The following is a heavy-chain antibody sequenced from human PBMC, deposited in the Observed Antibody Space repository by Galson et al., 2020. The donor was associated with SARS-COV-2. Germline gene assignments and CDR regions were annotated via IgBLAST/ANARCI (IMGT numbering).Heavy chain of an antibody. D-gene: IGHD6-6*01. CDR1: GGSISSYY. Sequence: ETSETLSLTCTVSGGSISSYYWSWIRQPPGKGLEWIGYIYYSGSTNYNPSLKSRVTISVDTSKNQFSLKLSSVTVADTAVYYCAMSIAAHDAFDIWGQGTMVTVSS. CDR3: AMSIAAHDAFDI. CDR2: IYYSGST. V-gene: IGHV4-59*08. J-gene: IGHJ3*02.